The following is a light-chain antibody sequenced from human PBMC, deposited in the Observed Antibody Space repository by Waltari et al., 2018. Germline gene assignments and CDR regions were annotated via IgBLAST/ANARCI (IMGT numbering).Light chain of an antibody. V-gene: IGKV3-20*01. CDR3: QHYTYPLWT. CDR1: QSVHSDY. J-gene: IGKJ1*01. CDR2: GAS. Sequence: PGERATLSCRASQSVHSDYLGWYQQKPGQAPRLLIYGASNRATDIPDRFSGSGSGTDFTLTISRLEPEDFAVYYCQHYTYPLWTFGQGTKVEIK.